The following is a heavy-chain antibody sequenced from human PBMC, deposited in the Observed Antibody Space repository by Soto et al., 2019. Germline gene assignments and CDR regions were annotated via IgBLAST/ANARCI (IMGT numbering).Heavy chain of an antibody. J-gene: IGHJ4*01. Sequence: SETLSLTCTVSGGSISSSSHYWGWIRQPPGKGLEWIGSMYYSGYTYYNPSLTSRVTISVDTSKNQFSLTLSSVTAADTALYYCARLTKGYCSGNICFPFWGHGTLVTVSS. V-gene: IGHV4-39*01. CDR2: MYYSGYT. CDR3: ARLTKGYCSGNICFPF. CDR1: GGSISSSSHY. D-gene: IGHD2-15*01.